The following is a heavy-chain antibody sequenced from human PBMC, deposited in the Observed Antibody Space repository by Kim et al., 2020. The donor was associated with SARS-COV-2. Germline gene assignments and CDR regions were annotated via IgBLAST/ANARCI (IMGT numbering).Heavy chain of an antibody. V-gene: IGHV1-18*01. Sequence: ASVKVSCKASGYTFTSYGISWVRQAPGQGLEWMGWISAYNGNTNYAQKLQGRVTMTTDTSTSTAYMELRSLRSDDTAVYYCARGGKYYDFWSGYYRYWFDPWGQGTLVTVSS. CDR1: GYTFTSYG. CDR2: ISAYNGNT. CDR3: ARGGKYYDFWSGYYRYWFDP. D-gene: IGHD3-3*01. J-gene: IGHJ5*02.